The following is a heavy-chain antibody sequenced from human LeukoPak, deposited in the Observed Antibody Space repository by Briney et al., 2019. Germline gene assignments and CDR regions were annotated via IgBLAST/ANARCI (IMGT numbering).Heavy chain of an antibody. CDR3: ATAGQWRFDA. Sequence: PGGSLRLSCAASGFTFSSYEMNWVCQAPGKGLEWVSYISSSCSTIYYADSVKGRFTISRDNAKDTLYLQMISLRVDNTAVYYCATAGQWRFDAWGLGTLVTASS. V-gene: IGHV3-48*03. CDR1: GFTFSSYE. J-gene: IGHJ4*02. CDR2: ISSSCSTI. D-gene: IGHD6-19*01.